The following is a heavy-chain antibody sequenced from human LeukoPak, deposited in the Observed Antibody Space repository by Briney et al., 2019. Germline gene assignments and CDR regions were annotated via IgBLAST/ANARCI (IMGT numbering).Heavy chain of an antibody. CDR1: GFTFSKAW. J-gene: IGHJ4*02. Sequence: GESLRLSCAASGFTFSKAWMTWVRQAPGKGLQWVGRTRSKSDGGTADYAAPVKGRFTISRDDLKNTLYLQMNSLKTEDTAVYYCTTGTGTTDYWGRGTLVTVSS. V-gene: IGHV3-15*01. CDR2: TRSKSDGGTA. CDR3: TTGTGTTDY. D-gene: IGHD1-1*01.